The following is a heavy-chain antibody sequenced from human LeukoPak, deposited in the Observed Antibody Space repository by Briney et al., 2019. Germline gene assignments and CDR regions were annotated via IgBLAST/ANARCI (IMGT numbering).Heavy chain of an antibody. CDR2: IYYSGST. D-gene: IGHD3-16*02. CDR1: GGSISSYY. CDR3: ARAPYYDYVWGSYRYLGAFDI. Sequence: PSETLSLTCTVSGGSISSYYWSWIRQPPGKGLEWIGYIYYSGSTNYNPSLKSRVTISVDTSKKQFSLKLSSVTAADTAVYYCARAPYYDYVWGSYRYLGAFDIWGQGTMVTVSS. V-gene: IGHV4-59*01. J-gene: IGHJ3*02.